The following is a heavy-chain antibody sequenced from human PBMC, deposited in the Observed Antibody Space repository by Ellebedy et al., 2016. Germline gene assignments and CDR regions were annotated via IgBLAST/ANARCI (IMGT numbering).Heavy chain of an antibody. V-gene: IGHV3-15*07. CDR2: IKSKVDGGTT. Sequence: GESLKISCAASGLSFSNVWIHWVRQAPGEGLEWLGRIKSKVDGGTTDYAAPVRGRFTISRDDAEETAYLQMSSLKIDDTALYYCATDSDSAGLYDDPFDVWGQGTMVTVSS. CDR1: GLSFSNVW. CDR3: ATDSDSAGLYDDPFDV. J-gene: IGHJ3*01. D-gene: IGHD2-15*01.